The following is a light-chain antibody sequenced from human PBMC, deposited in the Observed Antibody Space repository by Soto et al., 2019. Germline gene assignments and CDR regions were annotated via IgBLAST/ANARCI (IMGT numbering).Light chain of an antibody. Sequence: EIVLTQSPATLSLSPGERXTLSCRASQSITRNLAWYQQNPGQAPRLLIYGASTRATGIPARFSGSGSGTEFTLTISSLQSEDFAVYYCQQYNNWPLTFGQGTRLEIK. CDR2: GAS. J-gene: IGKJ5*01. CDR3: QQYNNWPLT. V-gene: IGKV3-15*01. CDR1: QSITRN.